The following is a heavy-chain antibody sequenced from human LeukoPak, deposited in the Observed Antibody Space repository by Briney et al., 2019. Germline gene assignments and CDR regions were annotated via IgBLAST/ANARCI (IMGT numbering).Heavy chain of an antibody. J-gene: IGHJ5*02. D-gene: IGHD2-15*01. CDR3: AKGQYKVVAAQSNWFDP. V-gene: IGHV1-24*01. CDR1: GYTFTYYY. CDR2: FDPEDGET. Sequence: ASVKVSCKASGYTFTYYYLHWVRQAPGKGLEWMGGFDPEDGETIYAQKFQGRATMTEDTSTDTACMELSSLRSEDTAVYYCAKGQYKVVAAQSNWFDPWGQGTLVTVSS.